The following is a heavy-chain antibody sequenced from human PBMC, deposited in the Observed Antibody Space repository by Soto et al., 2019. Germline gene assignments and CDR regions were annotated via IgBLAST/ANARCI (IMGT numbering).Heavy chain of an antibody. V-gene: IGHV1-3*01. CDR2: INAGNGNT. CDR1: GYTFTSYA. CDR3: ARGVQVLRFLEWFLPPDY. D-gene: IGHD3-3*01. J-gene: IGHJ4*02. Sequence: GASVKVSCKASGYTFTSYAMHWVRQAPGQRLEWMGWINAGNGNTKYSQKFQGRVTITRDTSASTAYMELSSLRSEDTAVYYCARGVQVLRFLEWFLPPDYWGQGTLVTV.